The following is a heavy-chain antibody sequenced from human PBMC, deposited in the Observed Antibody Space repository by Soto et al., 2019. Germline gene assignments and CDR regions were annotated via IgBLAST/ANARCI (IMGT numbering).Heavy chain of an antibody. J-gene: IGHJ6*02. CDR2: IYYIGST. Sequence: QLQLQESGPGLVKPSETLSLTCTVSGGSISSSSYYWGWIRQPPGKGLEWIGRIYYIGSTYYNPSLKSRVTISVDTSKNQFSLKLSSVTAADTAVYYCRTDYYYYGMDVWGQGTTVTVSS. CDR1: GGSISSSSYY. V-gene: IGHV4-39*02. CDR3: RTDYYYYGMDV.